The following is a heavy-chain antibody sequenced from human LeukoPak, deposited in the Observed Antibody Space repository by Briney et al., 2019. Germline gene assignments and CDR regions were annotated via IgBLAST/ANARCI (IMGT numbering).Heavy chain of an antibody. CDR1: GGSISSSSYY. CDR3: ARVSVGATSDFDY. Sequence: SETLSLTCTVSGGSISSSSYYWGWIRQPPGKGLEWIGSIYYSGSTYYNPSLKSRVTISVDTSKNQFSLKLSSVTAADTAVYYCARVSVGATSDFDYWGQGTLVTVSS. V-gene: IGHV4-39*01. J-gene: IGHJ4*02. D-gene: IGHD1-26*01. CDR2: IYYSGST.